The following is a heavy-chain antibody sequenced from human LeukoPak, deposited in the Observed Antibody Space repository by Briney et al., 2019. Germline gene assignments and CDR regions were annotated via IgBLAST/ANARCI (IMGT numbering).Heavy chain of an antibody. CDR1: GFTLSSYG. CDR3: ARDGPQSYYDILTGYYQGPFDY. D-gene: IGHD3-9*01. V-gene: IGHV3-33*01. Sequence: PGGSLRLSCAASGFTLSSYGMHWVRQAPGKGLEWVAVIWYDGSNKYYADSVKGRFTISRDNSKNTLYLQMNSLRAEDTAVYYCARDGPQSYYDILTGYYQGPFDYWGQGTLVTVSS. CDR2: IWYDGSNK. J-gene: IGHJ4*02.